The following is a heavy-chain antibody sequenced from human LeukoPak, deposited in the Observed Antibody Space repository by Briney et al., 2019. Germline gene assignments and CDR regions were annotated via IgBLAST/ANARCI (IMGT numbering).Heavy chain of an antibody. V-gene: IGHV3-23*01. Sequence: GGSLRLSCAASGFTVSSNHMSWVRQAPGKGLEWVSVISGSGGSTYYADSVKGRFTISRDNSKNTLYLQMNSLRAEDTAVYYCARDGSGSYLQDYWGQGTLVTVSS. CDR2: ISGSGGST. D-gene: IGHD3-10*01. CDR3: ARDGSGSYLQDY. CDR1: GFTVSSNH. J-gene: IGHJ4*02.